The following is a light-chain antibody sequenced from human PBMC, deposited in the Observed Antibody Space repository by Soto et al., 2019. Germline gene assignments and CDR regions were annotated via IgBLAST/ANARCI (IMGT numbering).Light chain of an antibody. CDR1: QTIRGY. J-gene: IGKJ1*01. V-gene: IGKV1-5*03. Sequence: DLQMTQSPSTLSASVGDRVTITCRASQTIRGYLAWYQQKPGKAPKLLIYKASTLESGVPSRFSGSGSGSEFTLTISSLQPDDFATYYCQHYDAYSTWTFGQGTKVEIK. CDR2: KAS. CDR3: QHYDAYSTWT.